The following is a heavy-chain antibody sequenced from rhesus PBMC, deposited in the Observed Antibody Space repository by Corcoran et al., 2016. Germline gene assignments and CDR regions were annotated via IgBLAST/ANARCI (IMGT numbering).Heavy chain of an antibody. V-gene: IGHV4-173*01. CDR3: AKSGARGYSGYGDFDY. J-gene: IGHJ4*01. D-gene: IGHD5-42*01. Sequence: QLQLQESGPGLVKPSETLSLTCAVSGGSISSNNWSWIRQPPGKGLEWIGRISGSGGSTDYNPSLRRRVTISTDPSKSQFSLKLSSVTAADTAVYYCAKSGARGYSGYGDFDYWGQGVLVTVSS. CDR2: ISGSGGST. CDR1: GGSISSNN.